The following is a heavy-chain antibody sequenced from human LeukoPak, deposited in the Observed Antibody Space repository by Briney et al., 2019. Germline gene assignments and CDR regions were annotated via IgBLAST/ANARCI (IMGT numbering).Heavy chain of an antibody. CDR1: GGSISSSPYY. J-gene: IGHJ6*03. CDR3: ARGDYYYGSGSYYGPYYYYYYMDV. V-gene: IGHV4-39*02. D-gene: IGHD3-10*01. Sequence: SETLSLTCTVSGGSISSSPYYWGWIRQPPGTGLEWIASIYYSGSTYYNPSLKSRVTISVDTSKNHFSLKLSSVTAADTAVYYCARGDYYYGSGSYYGPYYYYYYMDVWGKGTTVTISS. CDR2: IYYSGST.